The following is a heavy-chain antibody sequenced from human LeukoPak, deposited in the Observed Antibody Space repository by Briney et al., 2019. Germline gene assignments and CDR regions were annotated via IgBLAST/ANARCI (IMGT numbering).Heavy chain of an antibody. D-gene: IGHD2-2*01. J-gene: IGHJ4*02. Sequence: PGGSLRLSCAASGFTFSSHGMHWVRQAPGKGLEWVAVIWYDGSNKYYADSVKGRFTISRHNSKNTVYLQMHSLRAEDTAVYYCASRGGRYCSSTSCYDFDYWGQGTLVAVSS. CDR3: ASRGGRYCSSTSCYDFDY. CDR1: GFTFSSHG. V-gene: IGHV3-33*01. CDR2: IWYDGSNK.